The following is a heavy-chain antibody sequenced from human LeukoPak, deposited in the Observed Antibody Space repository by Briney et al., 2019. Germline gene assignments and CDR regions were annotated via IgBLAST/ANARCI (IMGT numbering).Heavy chain of an antibody. V-gene: IGHV1-46*02. CDR3: ARGNADY. J-gene: IGHJ4*02. D-gene: IGHD2-8*01. Sequence: ASVKVSCKAFGYSFNGYGISWVRQAPGQGLEWMGIINPSGGSTSYAQKFQGRVTMTRDTSTSTVYMELSSLRSEDTAVYYCARGNADYWGQGTLVTVSS. CDR1: GYSFNGYG. CDR2: INPSGGST.